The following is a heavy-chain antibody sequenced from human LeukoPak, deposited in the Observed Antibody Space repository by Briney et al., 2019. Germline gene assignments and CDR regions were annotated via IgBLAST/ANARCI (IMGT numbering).Heavy chain of an antibody. D-gene: IGHD3-3*01. Sequence: ASVKVSCKASGYTFTGYYMHWVRQAPGQGLEWMGWINPNSGGTNYAQKFQGRVTMTRDTSISTAYMELSRLRSDDTAVYYCARDRGGDFWSGYYFDYWAREPWSPSPQ. J-gene: IGHJ4*02. CDR1: GYTFTGYY. V-gene: IGHV1-2*02. CDR3: ARDRGGDFWSGYYFDY. CDR2: INPNSGGT.